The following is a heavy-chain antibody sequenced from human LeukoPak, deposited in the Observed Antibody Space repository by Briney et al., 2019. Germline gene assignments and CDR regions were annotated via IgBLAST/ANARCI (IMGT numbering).Heavy chain of an antibody. CDR3: ARKLADAFDI. D-gene: IGHD1-1*01. CDR1: GFTFSSYS. J-gene: IGHJ3*02. CDR2: ISSSSYI. Sequence: PGGSLRLSCAASGFTFSSYSMNWVRQAPGKGLEWVSYISSSSYISYADSAKGRFTISRDNAKNSLYLQISSLRAEDTAVFYCARKLADAFDIWGQGTMVTVSS. V-gene: IGHV3-21*01.